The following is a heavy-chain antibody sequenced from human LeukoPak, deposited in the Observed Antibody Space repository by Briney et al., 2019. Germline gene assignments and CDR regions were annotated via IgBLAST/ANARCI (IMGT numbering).Heavy chain of an antibody. J-gene: IGHJ4*02. CDR3: ARVRLAAAGRARYFDY. CDR1: GGSISSRSYY. Sequence: PSETLSLTCTVSGGSISSRSYYWGWIRQPPGKGLEWIGSIYYKGNTYLNPSFKSRVTISEDTSKNQFSLKLNSVTAADTAVYYCARVRLAAAGRARYFDYWGQGTLVTVSS. D-gene: IGHD6-13*01. CDR2: IYYKGNT. V-gene: IGHV4-39*07.